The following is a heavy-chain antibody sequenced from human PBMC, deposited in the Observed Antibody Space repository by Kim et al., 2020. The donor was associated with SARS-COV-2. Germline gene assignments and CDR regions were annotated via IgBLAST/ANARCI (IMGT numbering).Heavy chain of an antibody. V-gene: IGHV7-4-1*02. CDR2: INTNTGNP. Sequence: ASVKVSCKASGYTFTSYAMNWVRQAPGQGLEWMGWINTNTGNPTYAQGFTGRFVFSLDTSVSTAYLQISSLKAEDTAVYYCAREIDGDYDTLTGRPYYYYGMDVWGQGTTVTVSS. D-gene: IGHD3-9*01. CDR1: GYTFTSYA. CDR3: AREIDGDYDTLTGRPYYYYGMDV. J-gene: IGHJ6*02.